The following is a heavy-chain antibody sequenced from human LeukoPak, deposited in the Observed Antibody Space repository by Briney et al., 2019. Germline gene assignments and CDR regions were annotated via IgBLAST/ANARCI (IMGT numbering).Heavy chain of an antibody. V-gene: IGHV1-2*02. J-gene: IGHJ4*02. CDR2: VNPNSGGT. D-gene: IGHD2-15*01. Sequence: ASVKVSCKASGYTFTGYYMHWVRQAPGQGLEWMGWVNPNSGGTNYAQKFQGRVTMTRDTSISTAYMELSRLRSDDTAVYYCARAPDCSGGRCYIRFDCWGQGTLVTVSS. CDR1: GYTFTGYY. CDR3: ARAPDCSGGRCYIRFDC.